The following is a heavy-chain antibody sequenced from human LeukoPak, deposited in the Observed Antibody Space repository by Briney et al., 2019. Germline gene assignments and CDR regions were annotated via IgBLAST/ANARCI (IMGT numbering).Heavy chain of an antibody. Sequence: PGGSLRLSCAGFGFTFSYYEMNWVRQAPGKGLEWVSYISSSTTTIHYADSVKGRFTVSRDNAKNSLYLQMNSLTAEDTAFYYCTKGAMDTITADIWGQGTLVTVSS. J-gene: IGHJ4*02. CDR2: ISSSTTTI. CDR1: GFTFSYYE. V-gene: IGHV3-48*03. D-gene: IGHD5-24*01. CDR3: TKGAMDTITADI.